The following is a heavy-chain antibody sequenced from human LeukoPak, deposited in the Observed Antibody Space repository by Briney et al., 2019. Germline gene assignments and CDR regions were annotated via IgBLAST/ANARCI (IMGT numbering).Heavy chain of an antibody. CDR3: ARDRRVRAAAGREYYFDY. CDR2: IYHSGST. D-gene: IGHD6-13*01. J-gene: IGHJ4*02. V-gene: IGHV4-30-2*01. CDR1: GGSISSGGYS. Sequence: PSEALSLTCAVSGGSISSGGYSWSWIRQPPGKGLEWIGYIYHSGSTYYNPSLKSRVTISVDTSKNQFSLKLSSVTAADTAVYYCARDRRVRAAAGREYYFDYWGQGTLVTVSS.